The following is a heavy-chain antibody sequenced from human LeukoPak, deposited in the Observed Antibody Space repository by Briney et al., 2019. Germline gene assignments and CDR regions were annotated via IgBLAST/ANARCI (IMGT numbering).Heavy chain of an antibody. D-gene: IGHD3-10*01. Sequence: SETLSLTCTVSGYSISSGYDWGWIRQPPGKGLEWIGKIYHSGSTYYNPSLKTRVTISVDTSKNQFSLKLNSVTAADTAVYYCAKSNGYGLVDIWGQGTMVTVSS. CDR2: IYHSGST. CDR3: AKSNGYGLVDI. V-gene: IGHV4-38-2*02. J-gene: IGHJ3*02. CDR1: GYSISSGYD.